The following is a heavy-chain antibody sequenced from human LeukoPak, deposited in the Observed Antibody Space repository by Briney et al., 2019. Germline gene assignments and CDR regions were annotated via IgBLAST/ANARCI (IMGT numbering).Heavy chain of an antibody. Sequence: GASVKVSCQASGYSFSDSYMHWVRQAPAQGLKDLAWINLKSGAAKFAQKPQGRVSMTRDTSIRPAYTELGSLRSDDTAVYFCAREGRHFGGVCFSFDAGG. D-gene: IGHD2-21*02. CDR2: INLKSGAA. V-gene: IGHV1-2*02. CDR1: GYSFSDSY. CDR3: AREGRHFGGVCFSFDA. J-gene: IGHJ3*01.